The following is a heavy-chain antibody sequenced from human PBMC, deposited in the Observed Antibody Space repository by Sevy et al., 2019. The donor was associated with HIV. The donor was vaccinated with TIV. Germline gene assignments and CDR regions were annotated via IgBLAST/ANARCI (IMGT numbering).Heavy chain of an antibody. D-gene: IGHD2-15*01. Sequence: GGSLRLSCAASGFTFSSYWMHWVRQAPGKGPVWVSGVNSDGSSTNYADSVKGRFTKSRDSATNTLYLQMNSLRAEDTAVYFCVAANTWQDYWGQGTLVTVSS. CDR3: VAANTWQDY. CDR2: VNSDGSST. CDR1: GFTFSSYW. J-gene: IGHJ4*02. V-gene: IGHV3-74*01.